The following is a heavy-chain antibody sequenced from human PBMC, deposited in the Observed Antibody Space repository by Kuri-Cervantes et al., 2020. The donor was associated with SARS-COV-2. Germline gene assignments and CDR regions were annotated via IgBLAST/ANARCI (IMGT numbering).Heavy chain of an antibody. J-gene: IGHJ4*02. CDR1: GFSLSTSGMC. Sequence: SGPTLVKPTQTLTLTCTFSGFSLSTSGMCVSWIRQPPGKALEWLAHIFSNDEKSYSTSPKSRLTITKDTSKSQVVLTMTNMDPVDTATYYCARDYGDYAIDYWGQGTLVTVSS. D-gene: IGHD4-17*01. CDR3: ARDYGDYAIDY. V-gene: IGHV2-26*01. CDR2: IFSNDEK.